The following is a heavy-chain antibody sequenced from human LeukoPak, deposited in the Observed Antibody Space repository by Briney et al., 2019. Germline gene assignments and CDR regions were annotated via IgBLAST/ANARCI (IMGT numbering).Heavy chain of an antibody. Sequence: PGGSLRLSCAASGFTFSTSVMHWVRQAPGKGLEWVAVISSDGTNKYYADSVKGRFTISRDNSKNTLYLQMYSLRAEDTAVYYCARDVNSYPPGTFLYYFDCWGQGTLVTVSS. CDR1: GFTFSTSV. V-gene: IGHV3-30-3*01. D-gene: IGHD3-10*01. J-gene: IGHJ4*02. CDR2: ISSDGTNK. CDR3: ARDVNSYPPGTFLYYFDC.